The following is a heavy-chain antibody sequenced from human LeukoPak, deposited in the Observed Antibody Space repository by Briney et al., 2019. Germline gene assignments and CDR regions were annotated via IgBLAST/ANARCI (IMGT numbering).Heavy chain of an antibody. D-gene: IGHD5-18*01. CDR3: ARSQYSYDFFDY. Sequence: SETLSLTCTVSGGSISYYYWTWIRQPPGKGLEWIGSIYYSGSTNYNPSLKSRVTISVDTSKNQLSLKLSSVTAADTAMYYCARSQYSYDFFDYWGQGTLVTVSS. CDR1: GGSISYYY. V-gene: IGHV4-59*08. CDR2: IYYSGST. J-gene: IGHJ4*02.